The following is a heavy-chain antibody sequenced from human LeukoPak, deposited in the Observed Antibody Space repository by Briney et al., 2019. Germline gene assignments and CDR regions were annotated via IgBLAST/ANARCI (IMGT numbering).Heavy chain of an antibody. J-gene: IGHJ5*02. V-gene: IGHV4-59*11. CDR2: IYDSGIT. CDR1: GVSINSLY. CDR3: ARVYSSASWFDP. Sequence: PSETLSLTCSVSGVSINSLYFIWIRQSPGKGLEWIGYIYDSGITKYNPSLKSRVTISVDTSKNQFSLRLRSVTAADTAVYFCARVYSSASWFDPWGQGTLVTVSS. D-gene: IGHD3-22*01.